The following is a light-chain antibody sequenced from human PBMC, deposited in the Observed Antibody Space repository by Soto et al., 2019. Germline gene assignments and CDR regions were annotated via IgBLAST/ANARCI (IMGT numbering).Light chain of an antibody. Sequence: ENVLTQSPGTLSLSPGERATLSCRASQSVSSTYLAWYQHKPGQAPMLLIYGASSRAIGIPDRFSGSGSGTDFTLTISRLEPEDFAVYYCQQYRSSPLMYTFGQGTKLEIK. J-gene: IGKJ2*01. CDR2: GAS. CDR3: QQYRSSPLMYT. CDR1: QSVSSTY. V-gene: IGKV3-20*01.